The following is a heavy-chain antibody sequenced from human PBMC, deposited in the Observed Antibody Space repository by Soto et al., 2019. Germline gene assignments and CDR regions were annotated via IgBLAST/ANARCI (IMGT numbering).Heavy chain of an antibody. CDR1: GGSISRYY. CDR3: ARGPGGTFDY. D-gene: IGHD3-16*01. J-gene: IGHJ4*02. V-gene: IGHV4-59*01. CDR2: IYYDGST. Sequence: SETLSLTCTVSGGSISRYYWSWIRQPPGKGLEWIGYIYYDGSTNYNPSLKSRVTISVDTSKNQFSLKLRSVTAADTAVYYCARGPGGTFDYWGQGTLVTVSS.